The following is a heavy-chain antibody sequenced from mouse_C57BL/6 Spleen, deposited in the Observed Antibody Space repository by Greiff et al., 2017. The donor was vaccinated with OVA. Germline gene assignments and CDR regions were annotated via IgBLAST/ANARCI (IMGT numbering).Heavy chain of an antibody. CDR1: GFTFSSYA. CDR3: AKDSSGYVAY. Sequence: EVKLVESGGGLVKPGGSLKLSCAASGFTFSSYAMSWVRQTPEKRLEWVATISDGGSYTYYPDNVKGRFTISRDNAKNNLYLQMSHLKSEDTAMYYCAKDSSGYVAYWGQGTLVTVSA. D-gene: IGHD3-2*02. CDR2: ISDGGSYT. V-gene: IGHV5-4*01. J-gene: IGHJ3*01.